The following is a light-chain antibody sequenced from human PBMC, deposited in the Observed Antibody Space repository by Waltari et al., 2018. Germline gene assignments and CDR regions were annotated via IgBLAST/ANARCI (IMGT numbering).Light chain of an antibody. CDR1: ADSLSSTSY. Sequence: QTVVTQEPALSVYPGGTVTPTCALSADSLSSTSYATWYQQTPGQAPRTLVYKGSSRSSGVPDRFSGSILGNKAALTITGAQADDDSDYYCSLYMGSGIWVFGGGTKLTVL. CDR3: SLYMGSGIWV. J-gene: IGLJ3*02. V-gene: IGLV8-61*01. CDR2: KGS.